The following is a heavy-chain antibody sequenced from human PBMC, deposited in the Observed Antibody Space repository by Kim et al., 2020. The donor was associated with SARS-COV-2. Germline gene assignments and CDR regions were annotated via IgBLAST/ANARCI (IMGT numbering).Heavy chain of an antibody. J-gene: IGHJ5*02. CDR3: ARDFPYYDSSGYDIRWFDP. CDR1: GGSISSYC. D-gene: IGHD3-22*01. Sequence: SETLSLTCTVSGGSISSYCWCWIRQPPGKGLEWIGYIYYSGRTNYNPSLTSRVTISVDTSKNRFSLKLSSVTVADTAVYYCARDFPYYDSSGYDIRWFDPWGQGTLVTVSS. V-gene: IGHV4-59*13. CDR2: IYYSGRT.